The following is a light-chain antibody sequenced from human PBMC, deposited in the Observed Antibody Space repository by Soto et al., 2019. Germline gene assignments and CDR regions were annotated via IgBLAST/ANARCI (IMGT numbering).Light chain of an antibody. CDR2: EVT. CDR3: TSYSSCSPVL. Sequence: QSALTQPASVSGSLGQSITISCTGTSSDVGAYNYVSWYQQHPDKAPKLLIFEVTNRPSGVSGRFSGSKSGITASLSISGLQSEDEADYYCTSYSSCSPVLFGGGTKLTVL. V-gene: IGLV2-14*01. J-gene: IGLJ2*01. CDR1: SSDVGAYNY.